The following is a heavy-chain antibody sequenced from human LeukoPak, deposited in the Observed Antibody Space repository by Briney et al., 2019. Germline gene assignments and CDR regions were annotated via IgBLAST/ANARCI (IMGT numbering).Heavy chain of an antibody. CDR2: INHSGST. J-gene: IGHJ4*02. Sequence: PSETLSLTCAVYGGSFSGYYWSWIRQPPGKGLELIGEINHSGSTNYNPSLKSQVTISVDTSKNQFSLKLSSVTAADTAVYYCARGFSYGDYEVLYFDYWGQGTLVTVSS. V-gene: IGHV4-34*01. CDR1: GGSFSGYY. CDR3: ARGFSYGDYEVLYFDY. D-gene: IGHD4-17*01.